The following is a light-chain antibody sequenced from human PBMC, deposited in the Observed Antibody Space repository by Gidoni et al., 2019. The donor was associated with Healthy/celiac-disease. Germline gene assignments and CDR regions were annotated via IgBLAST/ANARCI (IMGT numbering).Light chain of an antibody. V-gene: IGKV3-20*01. CDR3: QQYGSLYT. CDR1: QSVSSSY. J-gene: IGKJ2*01. CDR2: GAS. Sequence: EIVLTQSPGTLSVSPGVRATLACRASQSVSSSYLAWYQQKPGQAPRLLIYGASSRATGIPDRFSGSGSATVFTLTISRLEPEDFAVYYCQQYGSLYTFGQGTKLEIK.